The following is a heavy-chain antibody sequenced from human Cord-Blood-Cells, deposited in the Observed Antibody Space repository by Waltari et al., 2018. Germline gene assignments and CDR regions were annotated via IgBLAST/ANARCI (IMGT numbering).Heavy chain of an antibody. V-gene: IGHV3-9*01. Sequence: EVQLVESGGGLVQHGRSLRLSCAASGFNFDDYANPLVRQAPGTGLEWVSGISWNSGSIGYADSVKGRFTISRDNAKNSLYLQMNSLRAEDTALYYCAKDRVPYVAAAGTNWFDPWGQGTLVTVPS. CDR3: AKDRVPYVAAAGTNWFDP. CDR2: ISWNSGSI. CDR1: GFNFDDYA. D-gene: IGHD6-13*01. J-gene: IGHJ5*02.